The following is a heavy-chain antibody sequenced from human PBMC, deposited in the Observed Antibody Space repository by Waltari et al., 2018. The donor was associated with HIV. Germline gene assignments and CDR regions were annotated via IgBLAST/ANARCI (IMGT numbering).Heavy chain of an antibody. CDR2: INHSGST. Sequence: QVQLQQWGAGLLKPSETLSLTCAVYGGSFSGYYWSWIRQPPGKGLEWIGEINHSGSTNYNPSLKSRVTISVDTSKNQFSLKLSSVTAADTAVYYCARGRIYYDSSGYPFDYWGQGTLVTVSS. CDR3: ARGRIYYDSSGYPFDY. D-gene: IGHD3-22*01. J-gene: IGHJ4*02. V-gene: IGHV4-34*01. CDR1: GGSFSGYY.